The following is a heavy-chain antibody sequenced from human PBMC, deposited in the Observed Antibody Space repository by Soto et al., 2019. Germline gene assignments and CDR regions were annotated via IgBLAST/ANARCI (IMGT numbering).Heavy chain of an antibody. Sequence: SETLSLTCAVSGGSFTSNNWWTWVRQPPGQGLEWIGEIYRTGSTNYNPSLKSRVTISLDKSENRFSLKVTSLTAADTAVYYCASRDPGTSVDYWGQGTLVTVSS. CDR1: GGSFTSNNW. CDR2: IYRTGST. V-gene: IGHV4-4*02. CDR3: ASRDPGTSVDY. D-gene: IGHD1-7*01. J-gene: IGHJ4*02.